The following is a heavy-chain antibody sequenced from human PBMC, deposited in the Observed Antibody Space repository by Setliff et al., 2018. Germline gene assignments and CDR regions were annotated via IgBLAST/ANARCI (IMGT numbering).Heavy chain of an antibody. CDR3: ARGGYSYGHHYYYYMDV. Sequence: SETLSLTCAVYGGSFSGYYWSWIRQTPGKGLEWIGEINHSGSTNYNPSLKSRVTISVDTSKNQFSLKLSSVAAADTAVYYCARGGYSYGHHYYYYMDVWGKGTTVTVSS. CDR2: INHSGST. J-gene: IGHJ6*03. V-gene: IGHV4-34*01. CDR1: GGSFSGYY. D-gene: IGHD5-18*01.